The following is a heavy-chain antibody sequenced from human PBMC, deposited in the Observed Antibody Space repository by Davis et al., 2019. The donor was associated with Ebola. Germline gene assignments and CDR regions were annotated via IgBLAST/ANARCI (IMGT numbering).Heavy chain of an antibody. Sequence: ASVKVSCKVSADTITELSMHWVRQAPGKGLEWMGSFNREDGETIYAQKFQGRVTMTEDTSTDTAYMELSRLRSADTAVYYCAISAFGYKVGDYWGQGTLVTVSS. D-gene: IGHD3-22*01. CDR2: FNREDGET. CDR3: AISAFGYKVGDY. J-gene: IGHJ4*02. V-gene: IGHV1-24*01. CDR1: ADTITELS.